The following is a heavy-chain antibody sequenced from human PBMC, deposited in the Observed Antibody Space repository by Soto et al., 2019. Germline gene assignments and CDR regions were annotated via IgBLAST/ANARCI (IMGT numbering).Heavy chain of an antibody. Sequence: QVQLVQSGAEVKKPGASVKVSCKASGYTFTSYAMHWVRQAPGQRLEWMGWINAGNGNTKYSQKFQGRVTITRDTSAITAYMELSSLRSEDMAVYYCARVGSDAYYYYGMDVCGQGTTVTVSS. CDR1: GYTFTSYA. V-gene: IGHV1-3*01. J-gene: IGHJ6*02. CDR3: ARVGSDAYYYYGMDV. CDR2: INAGNGNT.